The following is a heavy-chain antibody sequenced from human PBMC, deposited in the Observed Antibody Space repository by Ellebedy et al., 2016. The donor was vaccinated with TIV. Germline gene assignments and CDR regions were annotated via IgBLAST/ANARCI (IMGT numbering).Heavy chain of an antibody. CDR2: ISDDGRGT. CDR3: ARESYSSGRAGTFRY. D-gene: IGHD6-19*01. V-gene: IGHV3-30*03. CDR1: GFIFSTAV. Sequence: GESLKISCAASGFIFSTAVMHYVRQAPGKGLEWVAGISDDGRGTYYGEAVNGRFTISRDNSKNTVFLQMDSLRTEDTAVYYCARESYSSGRAGTFRYWGQGTLVTVSS. J-gene: IGHJ4*02.